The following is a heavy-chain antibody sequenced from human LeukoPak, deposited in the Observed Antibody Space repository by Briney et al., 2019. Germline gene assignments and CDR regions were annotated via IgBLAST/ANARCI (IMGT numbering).Heavy chain of an antibody. CDR3: ARLLGLYYFDY. CDR1: GFSVINYY. CDR2: IYSGGTT. Sequence: TGGSLRLSCAASGFSVINYYMSWVRQAPGKGLEWVSAIYSGGTTYYADSVKDRFTISRDDSKNTVFLQMNSLRAEDTAEYLCARLLGLYYFDYWGRGTPVTVSS. D-gene: IGHD3-3*02. J-gene: IGHJ4*02. V-gene: IGHV3-53*01.